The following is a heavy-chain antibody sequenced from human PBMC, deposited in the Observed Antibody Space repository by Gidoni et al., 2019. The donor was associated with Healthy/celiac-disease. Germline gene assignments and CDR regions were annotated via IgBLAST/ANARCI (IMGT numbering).Heavy chain of an antibody. CDR2: IIPIFGTA. J-gene: IGHJ5*02. V-gene: IGHV1-69*01. CDR1: GGTFSSYA. Sequence: HVQLVLSGAAVKKPGSSVHVSCNASGGTFSSYALRCVRLAPGPGLEWIGGIIPIFGTANYAQKFQGRVAITADESTRTAYMELSRLRSEDTAVYYCARDSGFLEWGELRYNGYDPWGQGTLVTVSS. CDR3: ARDSGFLEWGELRYNGYDP. D-gene: IGHD3-3*01.